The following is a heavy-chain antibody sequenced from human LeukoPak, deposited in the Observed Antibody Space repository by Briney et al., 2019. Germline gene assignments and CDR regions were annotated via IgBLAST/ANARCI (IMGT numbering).Heavy chain of an antibody. D-gene: IGHD6-19*01. CDR1: GFTFSRYD. CDR3: ARDAIAVAARPFDY. CDR2: ISGSGGST. Sequence: GGSLRLSCAASGFTFSRYDMSWVRQAPGKGLEWVSAISGSGGSTYYADSVKGRFTISRDNAKNSLYLQMNSLRAEDTAVYYCARDAIAVAARPFDYWGQGTLVTVSS. V-gene: IGHV3-23*01. J-gene: IGHJ4*02.